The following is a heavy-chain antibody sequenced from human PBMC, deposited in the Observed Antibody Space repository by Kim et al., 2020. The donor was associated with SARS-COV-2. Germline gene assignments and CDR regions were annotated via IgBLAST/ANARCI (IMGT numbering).Heavy chain of an antibody. V-gene: IGHV4-39*01. CDR2: IYYSGST. J-gene: IGHJ4*02. CDR1: GGSISSSSYY. D-gene: IGHD5-12*01. CDR3: ARRIKSGPTDY. Sequence: SETLSLTCTVSGGSISSSSYYWGWIRQPPGKGLEWIGSIYYSGSTYYNPSLKSRVTISVDTSKNQFSLKLSSVTAADTAVYYCARRIKSGPTDYWGQGTLVTVSS.